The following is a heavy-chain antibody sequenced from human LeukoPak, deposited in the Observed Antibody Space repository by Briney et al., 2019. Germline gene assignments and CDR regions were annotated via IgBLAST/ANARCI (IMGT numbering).Heavy chain of an antibody. Sequence: ASVKVSCKASGYTFTGYYMHWVRQAPGQGLEWMGWINPNSGGTNYAQKFQGRVTMTRDTSISTAYMELSRLRSDDTAVYYCARASHLGIAAAGTFGYWGQGTLVTVSS. D-gene: IGHD6-13*01. CDR3: ARASHLGIAAAGTFGY. CDR1: GYTFTGYY. V-gene: IGHV1-2*02. J-gene: IGHJ4*02. CDR2: INPNSGGT.